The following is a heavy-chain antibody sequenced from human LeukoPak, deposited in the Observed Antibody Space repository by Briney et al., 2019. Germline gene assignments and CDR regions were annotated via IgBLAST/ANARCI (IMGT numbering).Heavy chain of an antibody. D-gene: IGHD3-22*01. J-gene: IGHJ4*02. V-gene: IGHV3-23*01. CDR3: AKRGVNYDSSGNDC. CDR2: ITGSGGRS. Sequence: AGSLRLSCAASGFTFSAYAMSWVRQAPGKGLEWVSSITGSGGRSYYADSVKGRFTISRDNSKSTLYLQMSDLRAEDTALYYCAKRGVNYDSSGNDCWGQGTLVTVSS. CDR1: GFTFSAYA.